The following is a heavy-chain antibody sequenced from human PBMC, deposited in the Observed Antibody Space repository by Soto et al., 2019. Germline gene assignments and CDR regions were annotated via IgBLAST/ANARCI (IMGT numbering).Heavy chain of an antibody. J-gene: IGHJ6*02. CDR3: ARGRGGITIFGVVMDV. Sequence: ASVKVSCKASGGTFSSYAISWVRQAPGQGLEWMGGIIPIFGTANYAQKFQGRVTITADESTSTAYMELSSLRSEDTAVYYCARGRGGITIFGVVMDVWGQGTTVTVSS. V-gene: IGHV1-69*13. D-gene: IGHD3-3*01. CDR1: GGTFSSYA. CDR2: IIPIFGTA.